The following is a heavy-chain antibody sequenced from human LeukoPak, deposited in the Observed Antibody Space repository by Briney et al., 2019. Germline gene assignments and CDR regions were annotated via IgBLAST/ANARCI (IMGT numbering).Heavy chain of an antibody. Sequence: GGSLRLSCAASGFTFSSYAMHWVRQAPGKGLEWVAVISYDGSNKYYADSVKGRFTISRDNSKNTLYLQMNSLRAEDTAVYYCARVSARIAAAGPLDYWGQGPLVTVSS. CDR3: ARVSARIAAAGPLDY. J-gene: IGHJ4*02. V-gene: IGHV3-30-3*01. CDR1: GFTFSSYA. D-gene: IGHD6-13*01. CDR2: ISYDGSNK.